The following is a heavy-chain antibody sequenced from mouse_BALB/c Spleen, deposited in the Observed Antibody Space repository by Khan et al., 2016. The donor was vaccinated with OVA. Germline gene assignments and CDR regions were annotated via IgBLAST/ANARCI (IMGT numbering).Heavy chain of an antibody. CDR1: GYSITSGYA. CDR2: ISYSGGT. D-gene: IGHD1-1*01. Sequence: EVQLQESGPGLVKPSQSLSLTCTVTGYSITSGYAWNWIRQFPGNKLEWMGYISYSGGTSYNPSLKSRISITRDTSKNQFFLQLNSVTTEDTATYYCARGDYYEYYFDYWGQGTTLTVSS. J-gene: IGHJ2*01. CDR3: ARGDYYEYYFDY. V-gene: IGHV3-2*02.